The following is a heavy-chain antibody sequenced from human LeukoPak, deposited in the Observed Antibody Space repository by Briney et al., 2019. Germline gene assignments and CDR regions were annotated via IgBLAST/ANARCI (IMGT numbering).Heavy chain of an antibody. CDR1: GFTFSSYA. J-gene: IGHJ4*02. D-gene: IGHD5-12*01. V-gene: IGHV3-30*14. CDR3: ARVFGGYETFDY. Sequence: GGSLRLSCAASGFTFSSYAMHWVRQAPGKGLEWVAVISYDGSNKYYADSVKGRFTISRDNSKNTLYLQMNSLRAEDTAVYYCARVFGGYETFDYWGQGTLVTVSS. CDR2: ISYDGSNK.